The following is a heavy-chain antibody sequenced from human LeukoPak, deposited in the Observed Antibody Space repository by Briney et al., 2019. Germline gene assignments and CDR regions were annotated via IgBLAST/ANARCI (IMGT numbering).Heavy chain of an antibody. D-gene: IGHD1-26*01. CDR3: ARLPEYYYMDV. Sequence: PSETLSLTCAVYGGSFSGYYWSWIRQPPGKGLEWIGYIYYSGSTNYNPSLKSRVTISVGTSKNQFSLKLSSVTAADTAVYYCARLPEYYYMDVWGKGTTVTVSS. CDR2: IYYSGST. V-gene: IGHV4-59*01. CDR1: GGSFSGYY. J-gene: IGHJ6*03.